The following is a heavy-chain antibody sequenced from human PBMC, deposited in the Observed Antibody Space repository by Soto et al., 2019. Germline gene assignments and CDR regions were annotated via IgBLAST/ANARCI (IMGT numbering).Heavy chain of an antibody. J-gene: IGHJ5*02. CDR3: ATYSDTYLTWLDP. CDR2: IFASGTT. CDR1: GASIKSYY. D-gene: IGHD5-18*01. Sequence: QVQLQESGPGLVKPSETLSLTCTVSGASIKSYYWAWIRQPAGKGLEWIARIFASGTTNYNPSLRNRITMSIDTSRNQFSLEMRSMTAADTAMYYCATYSDTYLTWLDPWGQGILVTVSS. V-gene: IGHV4-4*07.